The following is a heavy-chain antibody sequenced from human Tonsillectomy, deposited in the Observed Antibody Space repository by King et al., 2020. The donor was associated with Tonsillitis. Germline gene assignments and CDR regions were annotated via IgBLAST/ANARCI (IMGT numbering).Heavy chain of an antibody. J-gene: IGHJ4*02. CDR3: ARGTKTGKVGY. CDR1: GYSFTEYY. CDR2: SNPNSGGR. Sequence: QLVQSGAEVKKPGASVKVSCKASGYSFTEYYMHWVRQAPGQGLEWMGFSNPNSGGRNYAQKFEGRVTMTRDTSISTAYMELSRLTSNDTAVYYCARGTKTGKVGYGGQGTLVTVPS. D-gene: IGHD3-10*01. V-gene: IGHV1-2*02.